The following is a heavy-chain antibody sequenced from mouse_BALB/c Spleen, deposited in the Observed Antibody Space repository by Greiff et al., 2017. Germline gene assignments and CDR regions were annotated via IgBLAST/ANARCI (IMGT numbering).Heavy chain of an antibody. D-gene: IGHD1-1*01. Sequence: QVQLQQSGAELARPGASVKLSCTASGYTFTSYGMQWVKQRPGQGLEWIGAIYPGDGDTRYTQKFKGKATLTADKSSSTTYMQLSSLASEDSAVYSYSSSGPYYYGLDYWGQGTTLTVSS. J-gene: IGHJ2*01. CDR1: GYTFTSYG. CDR2: IYPGDGDT. CDR3: SSSGPYYYGLDY. V-gene: IGHV1-87*01.